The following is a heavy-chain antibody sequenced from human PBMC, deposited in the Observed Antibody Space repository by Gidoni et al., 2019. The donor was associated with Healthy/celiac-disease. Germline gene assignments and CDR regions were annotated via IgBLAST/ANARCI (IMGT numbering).Heavy chain of an antibody. V-gene: IGHV3-30*18. CDR3: AKDIPPTVDDIVATSGLGY. Sequence: QVQLVESGGGVVQPGRSLRLSCAASGFTFRRYGMHWVRQAPGKGMEWVAVISYDGSNKYYADSVKGRFTISRDNSKNTLYLQMNSLRAEDTAVYYCAKDIPPTVDDIVATSGLGYWGQGTLVTVSS. J-gene: IGHJ4*02. CDR2: ISYDGSNK. D-gene: IGHD5-12*01. CDR1: GFTFRRYG.